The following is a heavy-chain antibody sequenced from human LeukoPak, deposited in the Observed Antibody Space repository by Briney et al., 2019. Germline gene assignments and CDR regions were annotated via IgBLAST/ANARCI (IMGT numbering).Heavy chain of an antibody. CDR2: ISGSGGST. J-gene: IGHJ6*02. Sequence: PGGSLRLSCAVSGFTFSSYWMSWVRQAPGKGLEWVSAISGSGGSTYYADSVKGRFTISRDNSKNTLYLQMNSLRAEDTGVYYCARDETLSYCSGGSCPRGYYYYGMDVWGQGTTVTVSS. D-gene: IGHD2-15*01. CDR1: GFTFSSYW. CDR3: ARDETLSYCSGGSCPRGYYYYGMDV. V-gene: IGHV3-23*01.